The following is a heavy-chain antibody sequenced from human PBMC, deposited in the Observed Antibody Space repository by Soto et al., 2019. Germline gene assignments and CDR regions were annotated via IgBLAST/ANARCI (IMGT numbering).Heavy chain of an antibody. CDR3: ARHGPPYDNSGVDAFNI. J-gene: IGHJ3*02. Sequence: GESLKISCKASGYNFNGYWIGWVRQMPGKGLEYMGIIYPGDYDTRYSPSFQGQVAISADKSISTAYLQWSSLEASDTAMYYCARHGPPYDNSGVDAFNIWGQGTMVTVSS. V-gene: IGHV5-51*01. D-gene: IGHD3-22*01. CDR1: GYNFNGYW. CDR2: IYPGDYDT.